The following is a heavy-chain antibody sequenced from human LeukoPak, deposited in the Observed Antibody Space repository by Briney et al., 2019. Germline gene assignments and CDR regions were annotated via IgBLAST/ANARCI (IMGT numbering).Heavy chain of an antibody. CDR3: ARYRNTAMVKYYFDY. CDR1: GYSFTSYW. V-gene: IGHV5-51*01. J-gene: IGHJ4*02. Sequence: GESLKISCKGSGYSFTSYWIGWVRQMPGKGLEWVGIIYPGDSDTRYSPSFQGQVTISADKSISTAYLQWSSLKASDTAMYYCARYRNTAMVKYYFDYWGQGTLVTVSS. CDR2: IYPGDSDT. D-gene: IGHD5-18*01.